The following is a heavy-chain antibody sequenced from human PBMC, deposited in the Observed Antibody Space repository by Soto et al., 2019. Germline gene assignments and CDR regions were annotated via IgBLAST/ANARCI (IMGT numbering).Heavy chain of an antibody. Sequence: GGSLRLSCAASGFTFSSYAMSWVRQAPGKGLEWVSYISSSGTMIYYADSVKGRFTISRDNAKNSLSLQMNSLRAGDTAVYYCATKRGGFYYGMDVWGQGTTVTVSS. J-gene: IGHJ6*02. CDR2: ISSSGTMI. D-gene: IGHD3-16*01. CDR3: ATKRGGFYYGMDV. V-gene: IGHV3-48*04. CDR1: GFTFSSYA.